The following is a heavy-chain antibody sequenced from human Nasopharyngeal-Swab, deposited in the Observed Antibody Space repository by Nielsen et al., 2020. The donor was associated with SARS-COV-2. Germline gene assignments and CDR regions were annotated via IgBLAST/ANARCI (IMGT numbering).Heavy chain of an antibody. V-gene: IGHV4-4*02. CDR3: ARVVYAYYFDY. CDR1: SGSISSSNW. D-gene: IGHD2-8*02. CDR2: IYHSGST. J-gene: IGHJ4*02. Sequence: SETLSLTCAVSSGSISSSNWWSWVRQPPGKGREWIGEIYHSGSTNYNPSLKNRVTISVDKSKNQFSLKLSSVPAADTAVYYCARVVYAYYFDYWGQGTLVTVSS.